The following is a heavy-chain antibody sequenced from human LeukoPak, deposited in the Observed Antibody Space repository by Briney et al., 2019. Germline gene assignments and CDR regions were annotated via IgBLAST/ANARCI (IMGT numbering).Heavy chain of an antibody. D-gene: IGHD3-10*01. CDR2: IKQDGSEK. CDR1: GFTLSNYW. Sequence: GGSLRLSCAASGFTLSNYWMSWVRQAPGKGLEGVANIKQDGSEKHYVDSVKGRFTISRDNDQKSVYLQMNSLRAEDTAVYYCARVGGSGNYYMDWFDSWGQGTPVTVSS. CDR3: ARVGGSGNYYMDWFDS. V-gene: IGHV3-7*01. J-gene: IGHJ5*01.